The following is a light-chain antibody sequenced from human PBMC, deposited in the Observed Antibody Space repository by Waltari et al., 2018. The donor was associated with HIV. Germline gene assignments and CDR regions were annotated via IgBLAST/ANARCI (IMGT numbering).Light chain of an antibody. CDR1: SSNIGNDN. J-gene: IGLJ1*01. CDR3: RGWDSSLSEYV. Sequence: QSVLTQPPSASGTPGQSVTISCSGSSSNIGNDNVHWYQQLPGSAPQLLIYKNYQRPSGVPDRFSGSKSGTSASRASSGLRSEDEADYYCRGWDSSLSEYVFGTGTKVTVL. V-gene: IGLV1-47*01. CDR2: KNY.